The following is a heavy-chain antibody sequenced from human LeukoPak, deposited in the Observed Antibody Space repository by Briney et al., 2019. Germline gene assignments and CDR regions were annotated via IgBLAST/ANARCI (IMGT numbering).Heavy chain of an antibody. CDR3: ATPLDYYDSGSYHQGGD. D-gene: IGHD3-22*01. J-gene: IGHJ4*02. CDR1: GFTFSSYW. V-gene: IGHV3-7*03. CDR2: IKQDGSKK. Sequence: QTGGSLRLSCAASGFTFSSYWMTWVRQAPGKGLEWVANIKQDGSKKNYVDAVKGRFTISRDNAKNSLYLQMNSLRAEDTAVYYCATPLDYYDSGSYHQGGDWGQGTLVTVSS.